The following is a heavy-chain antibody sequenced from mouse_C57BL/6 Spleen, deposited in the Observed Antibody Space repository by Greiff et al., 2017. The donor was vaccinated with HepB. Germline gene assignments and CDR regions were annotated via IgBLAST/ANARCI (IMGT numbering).Heavy chain of an antibody. CDR1: GFTFSSYA. V-gene: IGHV5-4*01. CDR3: ARGTVVAPYAMDY. Sequence: EVQVVESGGGLVKPGGSLKLSCAASGFTFSSYAMSWVRQTPEKRLEWVATISDGGSYTYYPDNVKGRFTISRDNAKNNLYLQMGHLKSEDTAMYYCARGTVVAPYAMDYWGQGTSVTVSS. D-gene: IGHD1-1*01. J-gene: IGHJ4*01. CDR2: ISDGGSYT.